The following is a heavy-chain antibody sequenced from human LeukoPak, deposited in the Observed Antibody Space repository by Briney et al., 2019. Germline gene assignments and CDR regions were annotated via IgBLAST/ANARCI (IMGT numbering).Heavy chain of an antibody. CDR1: GGSISSHC. D-gene: IGHD1-26*01. V-gene: IGHV4-4*07. Sequence: PSGTLSLTCTVSGGSISSHCWSWIRQPAGKGLEWIGRIYASGTTNYNPSLKSRVTMSVDTFKNQFSLKLSSVTAADTAVYYCARDSGSYDLDYWGQGTLVTVSS. J-gene: IGHJ4*02. CDR2: IYASGTT. CDR3: ARDSGSYDLDY.